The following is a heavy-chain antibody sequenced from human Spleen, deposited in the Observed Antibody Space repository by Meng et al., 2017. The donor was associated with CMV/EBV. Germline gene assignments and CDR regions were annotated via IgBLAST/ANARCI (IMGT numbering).Heavy chain of an antibody. CDR1: GGAFTNFG. CDR3: ARVMDNYDSSGYPNYYGMDV. D-gene: IGHD3-22*01. CDR2: LIPLFRAP. Sequence: SVKVSCKASGGAFTNFGLSWVRQAPGQGLEWLGGLIPLFRAPNYAQKFHGRITITTDESTSTAYMELSSLRSADTAVYYCARVMDNYDSSGYPNYYGMDVWGQGTTVTVSS. V-gene: IGHV1-69*05. J-gene: IGHJ6*02.